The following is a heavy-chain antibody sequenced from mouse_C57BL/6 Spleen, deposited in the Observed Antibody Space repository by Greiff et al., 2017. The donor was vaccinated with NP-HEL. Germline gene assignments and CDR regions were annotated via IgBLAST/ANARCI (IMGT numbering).Heavy chain of an antibody. CDR1: GYSFTGYY. CDR2: INPSTGGT. V-gene: IGHV1-42*01. D-gene: IGHD2-1*01. Sequence: VQLQQSGPELVKPGASVKISCKASGYSFTGYYMNWVKQSPEKSLEWIGEINPSTGGTTYNQKFKAKATLTVDKSSSTAYMQLKSLTSEDSAVYYCARWGKSTLDYWGQGTTLTVSS. CDR3: ARWGKSTLDY. J-gene: IGHJ2*01.